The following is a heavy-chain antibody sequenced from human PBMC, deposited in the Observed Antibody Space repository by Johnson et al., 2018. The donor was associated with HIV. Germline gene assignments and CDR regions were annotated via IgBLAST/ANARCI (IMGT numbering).Heavy chain of an antibody. J-gene: IGHJ3*02. CDR1: GFTFDDYA. CDR2: ISWNSGSI. V-gene: IGHV3-9*01. CDR3: ARERLRAGAFDI. Sequence: VQLVESGGGLVQPGRSLRLSCAASGFTFDDYAMHWVRQAPGKGLEWVSGISWNSGSIGYADSVKGRFTISRDNAKNSLYLQMNSLRAEDTALYYCARERLRAGAFDIWGQGTMVTVSS. D-gene: IGHD6-13*01.